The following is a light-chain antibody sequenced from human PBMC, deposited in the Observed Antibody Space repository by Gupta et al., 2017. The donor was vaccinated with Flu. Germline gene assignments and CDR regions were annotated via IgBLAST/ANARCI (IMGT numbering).Light chain of an antibody. J-gene: IGKJ4*01. Sequence: PGKRATLSCRSSQSISNYLAWYQQKPGQAPRLLIYDTFNRATGIPARFSGSGSGTDFTLTISSLEPEDFAVYYCQQRSDWLTFGGGTKVEIQ. CDR3: QQRSDWLT. CDR2: DTF. CDR1: QSISNY. V-gene: IGKV3-11*01.